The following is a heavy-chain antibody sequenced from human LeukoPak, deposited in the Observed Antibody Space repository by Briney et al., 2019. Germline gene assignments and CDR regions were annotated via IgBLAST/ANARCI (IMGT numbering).Heavy chain of an antibody. V-gene: IGHV3-23*01. CDR3: AREASGNYHVFDS. J-gene: IGHJ4*02. Sequence: GGSLRLSCVASGFTFSSCAMSWVRQAPGRGLEWVSRISGSGDTKYYADSVKGRFTISRDNAKKSVYLEMTDLRAEDTAVYYCAREASGNYHVFDSWGQGTLVTVSS. CDR1: GFTFSSCA. D-gene: IGHD6-19*01. CDR2: ISGSGDTK.